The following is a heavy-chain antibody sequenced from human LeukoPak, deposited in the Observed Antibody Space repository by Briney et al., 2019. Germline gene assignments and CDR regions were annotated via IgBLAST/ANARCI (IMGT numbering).Heavy chain of an antibody. V-gene: IGHV5-51*01. CDR2: IYPGDSDT. CDR1: GYSFTSYW. J-gene: IGHJ4*02. D-gene: IGHD3-22*01. CDR3: ARQGLNYYDSSGYYRGGFDY. Sequence: GESLKISCKGSGYSFTSYWIGWVRQMPGKGLEWMGIIYPGDSDTRYSPSFQAQFPISADKSISTAYLQWSSLKASDTAMYYCARQGLNYYDSSGYYRGGFDYWGQGTLVTVSS.